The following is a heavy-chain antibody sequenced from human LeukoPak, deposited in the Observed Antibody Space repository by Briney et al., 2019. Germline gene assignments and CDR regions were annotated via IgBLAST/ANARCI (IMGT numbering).Heavy chain of an antibody. J-gene: IGHJ4*02. CDR1: DGSIRTYY. V-gene: IGHV4-59*03. Sequence: SETLSLTCSVSDGSIRTYYWSWVRQSPGQGLEWIGNIYYRGDINYNPSLKSRVIISIDTSKNQFSLKVTSLTAADTAVYYCATNKDWAEADWGQGTLVIVSS. CDR3: ATNKDWAEAD. CDR2: IYYRGDI. D-gene: IGHD3/OR15-3a*01.